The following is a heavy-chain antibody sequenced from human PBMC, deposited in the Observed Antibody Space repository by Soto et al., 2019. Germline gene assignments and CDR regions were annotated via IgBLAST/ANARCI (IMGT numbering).Heavy chain of an antibody. Sequence: QVQLQESGPGLVKPSQTLSLTCTVSGGSISSGDYYWSWIRRPPGKGLEWIGYIYYSGSTYYNPSLKSRVTISVDTSKNQFSLKLSSVTAADTAVYYCARHDYSSGYYYAVAFDIWGQGTMVTVSS. J-gene: IGHJ3*02. CDR2: IYYSGST. D-gene: IGHD3-22*01. CDR1: GGSISSGDYY. V-gene: IGHV4-30-4*01. CDR3: ARHDYSSGYYYAVAFDI.